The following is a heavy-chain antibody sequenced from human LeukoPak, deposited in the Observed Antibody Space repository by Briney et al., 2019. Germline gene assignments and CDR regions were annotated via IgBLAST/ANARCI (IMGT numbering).Heavy chain of an antibody. Sequence: PGGSLRLSCAASGFTFSSYEMNWVRQAPGKGLEWVSSISGNTGNTYYADSVKGRFTVSRDNSKNTLYLQMNSLRADDTAVYYCAGVDAAMPDAFDIWGQGTTVTVSS. V-gene: IGHV3-23*01. CDR1: GFTFSSYE. CDR3: AGVDAAMPDAFDI. D-gene: IGHD5-18*01. CDR2: ISGNTGNT. J-gene: IGHJ3*02.